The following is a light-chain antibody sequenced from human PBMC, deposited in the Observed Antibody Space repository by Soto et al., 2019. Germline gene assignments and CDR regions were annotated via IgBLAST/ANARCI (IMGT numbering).Light chain of an antibody. V-gene: IGKV1-8*01. CDR2: AAS. J-gene: IGKJ2*01. CDR1: QGISSY. Sequence: AIRMTQSPSSLSASTGDRVTITCRASQGISSYLAWYQQKPGKAPKLLIYAASTLQSGVPSRFSGSGSGTDFTLTISCLQSKDFATYYCQQYYSYLYTFGQGTKLEIK. CDR3: QQYYSYLYT.